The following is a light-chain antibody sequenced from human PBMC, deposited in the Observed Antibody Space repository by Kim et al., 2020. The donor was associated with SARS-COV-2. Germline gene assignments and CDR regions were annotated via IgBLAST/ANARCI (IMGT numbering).Light chain of an antibody. CDR3: QQSSGYPIT. CDR1: QGISSY. Sequence: VGDRVRITCRASQGISSYLAWYQQKPGKAPKLLIYGSSTLQSGVPSRFSGSGSETATDFTLTISSLQPEDFATYYCQQSSGYPITFGQGTRLEIK. V-gene: IGKV1-9*01. J-gene: IGKJ5*01. CDR2: GSS.